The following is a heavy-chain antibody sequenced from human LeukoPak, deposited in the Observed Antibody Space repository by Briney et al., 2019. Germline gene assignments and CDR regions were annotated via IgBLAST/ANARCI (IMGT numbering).Heavy chain of an antibody. CDR1: GFTFSSYG. J-gene: IGHJ3*02. CDR3: ARGRNSFGIASSSWSHDASDM. D-gene: IGHD6-13*01. CDR2: IRYDGSNK. Sequence: GGSLRPSCAASGFTFSSYGMHWVRQAPGKGLEWVAFIRYDGSNKYYADSVKGRFTISRDNSKNTLYLQMNSLRAEDTAVYYCARGRNSFGIASSSWSHDASDMWGQGTMVTVSS. V-gene: IGHV3-30*02.